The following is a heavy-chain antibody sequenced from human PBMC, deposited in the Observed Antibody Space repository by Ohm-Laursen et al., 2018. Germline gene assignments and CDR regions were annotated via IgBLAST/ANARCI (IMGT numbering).Heavy chain of an antibody. V-gene: IGHV4-59*01. CDR1: GGSISSYY. D-gene: IGHD3-16*01. CDR2: IYYSGST. J-gene: IGHJ6*02. CDR3: ASGHSYGYDYYYYGVDV. Sequence: SETLSLTCTVSGGSISSYYWSWIRQPPGKGLEWIGYIYYSGSTNYNPSLKSRVTISEDTSKNQFSLKLRSVTAADTAVYYCASGHSYGYDYYYYGVDVWGQGTTVTVSS.